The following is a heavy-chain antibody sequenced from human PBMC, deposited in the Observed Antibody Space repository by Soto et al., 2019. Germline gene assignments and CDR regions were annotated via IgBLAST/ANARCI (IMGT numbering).Heavy chain of an antibody. Sequence: QVQLQESGPGLVKPSQTLSLTCTVSGGSISSGDYYWSWIRQPPGKGLEWIGYIYYSGSTYYNPSPKCRVTISVDTSKNQFSLKLSSLTAADTAVYYCARVGFGELLAHGMDVWGQGTTVTVSS. CDR2: IYYSGST. V-gene: IGHV4-30-4*01. CDR1: GGSISSGDYY. D-gene: IGHD3-10*01. J-gene: IGHJ6*02. CDR3: ARVGFGELLAHGMDV.